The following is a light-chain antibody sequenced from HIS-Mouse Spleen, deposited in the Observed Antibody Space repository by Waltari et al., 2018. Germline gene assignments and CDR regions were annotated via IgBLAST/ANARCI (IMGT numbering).Light chain of an antibody. CDR1: SRDVGAYHY. CDR3: SSYTSSSTEV. Sequence: QSALTQPASVSGSPGQSITIPCTGTSRDVGAYHYVSWYQQHPGKAPQPLIYDVSNQPSGVSNRFSGSQSGNTGFLTNFGLQAEDEADYYCSSYTSSSTEVFGGGTKLTVL. J-gene: IGLJ2*01. V-gene: IGLV2-14*03. CDR2: DVS.